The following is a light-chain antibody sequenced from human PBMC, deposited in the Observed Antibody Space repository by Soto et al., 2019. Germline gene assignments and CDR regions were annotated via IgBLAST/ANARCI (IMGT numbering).Light chain of an antibody. CDR1: SSDVGAYNY. V-gene: IGLV2-14*01. CDR2: DVT. Sequence: QSVLTQPPSVSGPPGQSITISCTGTSSDVGAYNYVSWYQHHPGKAPRLVIYDVTNRPSGISDRFSGSKSGNTASLTISGLLAEDEADYYCTSYTSLSPYVFGTGTKLTVL. CDR3: TSYTSLSPYV. J-gene: IGLJ1*01.